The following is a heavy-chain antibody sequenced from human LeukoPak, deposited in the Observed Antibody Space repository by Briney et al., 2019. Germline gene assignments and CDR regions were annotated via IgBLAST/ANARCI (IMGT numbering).Heavy chain of an antibody. D-gene: IGHD6-13*01. CDR2: INYMGDT. CDR1: GDSLSDNY. Sequence: SETLSLTCSVFGDSLSDNYWSWIRQAPGKGLEWIGHINYMGDTTYNPSLKSRVSILLETSKTQYSLKLNSVTRADTAVYYCARLVIAKDGGWLDPWGQGTQVTVSS. V-gene: IGHV4-59*08. CDR3: ARLVIAKDGGWLDP. J-gene: IGHJ5*02.